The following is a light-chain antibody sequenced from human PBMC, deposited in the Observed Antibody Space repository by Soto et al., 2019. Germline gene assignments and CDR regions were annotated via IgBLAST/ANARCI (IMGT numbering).Light chain of an antibody. CDR1: SSNIGSNT. CDR2: SNN. V-gene: IGLV1-44*01. Sequence: QSVLTQPPSASGTPGQRVTISSSGSSSNIGSNTVNWYQQLPGTAPKLLIYSNNQRPSGVPDRFSGSKSGTSASLAISGLQSEDEADYYCAACDDSLNGVVFGGGTKVTVL. CDR3: AACDDSLNGVV. J-gene: IGLJ2*01.